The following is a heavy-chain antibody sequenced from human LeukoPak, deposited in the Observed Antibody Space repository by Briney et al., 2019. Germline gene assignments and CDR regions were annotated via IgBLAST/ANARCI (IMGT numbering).Heavy chain of an antibody. CDR3: ARASGYCSTTSCPDMDY. J-gene: IGHJ4*02. CDR2: INPNSGAT. Sequence: ASVKVSCKTSGYTFVGYYMHWVRQAPGQGLEWLGWINPNSGATNYAQKFQGRVTMTRDTSIITTYMELNRLRSDDTAVYYCARASGYCSTTSCPDMDYWGQGTLVTVSS. CDR1: GYTFVGYY. V-gene: IGHV1-2*02. D-gene: IGHD2-2*01.